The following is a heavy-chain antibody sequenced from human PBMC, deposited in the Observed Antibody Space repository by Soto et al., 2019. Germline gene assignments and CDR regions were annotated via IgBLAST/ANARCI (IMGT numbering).Heavy chain of an antibody. V-gene: IGHV1-8*01. CDR2: MNPNSGNT. CDR1: GYTFTSYD. D-gene: IGHD6-13*01. J-gene: IGHJ6*02. CDR3: ASFGSRYSSSWCGYYYYGMDV. Sequence: ASVKVSCKASGYTFTSYDINWVRQATGQGLEWMGWMNPNSGNTGYAQKFQGRVTMTRNTSISTAYMELSSLRSEDTAVYYCASFGSRYSSSWCGYYYYGMDVWGQGTTVTVSS.